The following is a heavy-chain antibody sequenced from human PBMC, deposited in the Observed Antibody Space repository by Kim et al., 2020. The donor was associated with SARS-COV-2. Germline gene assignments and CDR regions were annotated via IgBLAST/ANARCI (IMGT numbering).Heavy chain of an antibody. V-gene: IGHV3-23*01. CDR1: GFTFSSYA. CDR3: AKVKYYDILTGRFDAFDI. CDR2: ISGSGGST. D-gene: IGHD3-9*01. J-gene: IGHJ3*02. Sequence: GGSLRLSCAASGFTFSSYAMSWVRQAPGKGLEWVSAISGSGGSTYYADSVKGRFTISRDNSKNTLYLQMNSLRAEDTAVYYCAKVKYYDILTGRFDAFDIWGQGTMVTVSS.